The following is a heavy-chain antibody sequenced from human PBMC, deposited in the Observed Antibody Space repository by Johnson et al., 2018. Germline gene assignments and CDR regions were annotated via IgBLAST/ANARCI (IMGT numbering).Heavy chain of an antibody. V-gene: IGHV3-49*03. Sequence: VQLVQSGGGLVQPGRSLRLSCTTSGFTFDDYAMSWFRQAQGKGLAWVGFIRSKTFGGTRDYVASVKGRFTISREDSKGIAYMQINSRKTEDTAIYFCTRGYDFWSGYYIDVWGKGTTVTVS. CDR1: GFTFDDYA. J-gene: IGHJ6*03. CDR3: TRGYDFWSGYYIDV. D-gene: IGHD3-3*01. CDR2: IRSKTFGGTR.